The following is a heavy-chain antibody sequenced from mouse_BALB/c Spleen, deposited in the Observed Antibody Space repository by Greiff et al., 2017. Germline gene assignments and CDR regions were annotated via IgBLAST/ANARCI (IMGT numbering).Heavy chain of an antibody. V-gene: IGHV3-8*02. CDR1: GDSITSGY. CDR2: ISYSGST. CDR3: ARKGYGNYVPMDY. Sequence: EVQLQESGPSLVKPSQTLSLTCSVTGDSITSGYWNWIRKFPGNKLEYMGYISYSGSTYYNPSLKSRISITRDTSKNQYYLQLNSVTTEDTATYYCARKGYGNYVPMDYWGQGTSVTVSS. D-gene: IGHD2-1*01. J-gene: IGHJ4*01.